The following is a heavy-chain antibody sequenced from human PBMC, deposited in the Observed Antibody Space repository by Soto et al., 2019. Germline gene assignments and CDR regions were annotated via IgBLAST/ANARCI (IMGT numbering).Heavy chain of an antibody. J-gene: IGHJ4*02. V-gene: IGHV3-30*18. Sequence: PGGSLRLSCHASGVTFDNYGMHWVRQAPGKGLEWVAVITYDGSNKYYADSVKGRFTISRDNSKNTLSLHLNTLKPEDTAVYHCAKDRVGGTFYTPLGFWGQGTLVTVSS. CDR1: GVTFDNYG. D-gene: IGHD3-16*01. CDR3: AKDRVGGTFYTPLGF. CDR2: ITYDGSNK.